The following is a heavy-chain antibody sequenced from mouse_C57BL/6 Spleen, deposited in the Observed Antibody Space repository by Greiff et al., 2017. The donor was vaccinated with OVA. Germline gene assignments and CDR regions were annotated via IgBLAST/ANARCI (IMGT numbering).Heavy chain of an antibody. D-gene: IGHD1-1*01. V-gene: IGHV14-2*01. CDR2: IDPEDGET. J-gene: IGHJ1*03. CDR3: ASLGSSYDWYFDV. Sequence: EVQLQQSGAELVKPGASVKLSCTASGFNIKDYYMHWVKQRTEQGLEWIGRIDPEDGETKYAPKFPGKATITADTSSNTAYLELSSLTSEDTAVYYCASLGSSYDWYFDVWGTGTTVTVSS. CDR1: GFNIKDYY.